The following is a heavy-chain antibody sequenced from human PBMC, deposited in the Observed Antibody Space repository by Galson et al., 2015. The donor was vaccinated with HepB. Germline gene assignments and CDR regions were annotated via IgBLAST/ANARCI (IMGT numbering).Heavy chain of an antibody. V-gene: IGHV3-33*01. CDR2: IWYDGSNK. CDR3: ARDKFVVGATSSYYFDY. J-gene: IGHJ4*02. D-gene: IGHD1-26*01. Sequence: SLRLSCAASGFTFSSYGMHWVRQAPGKGLEWVAVIWYDGSNKYYADSVKGRFTISRDNSKNTLYLQMNSLRAEDTAVYYCARDKFVVGATSSYYFDYWGQGTLVTVSS. CDR1: GFTFSSYG.